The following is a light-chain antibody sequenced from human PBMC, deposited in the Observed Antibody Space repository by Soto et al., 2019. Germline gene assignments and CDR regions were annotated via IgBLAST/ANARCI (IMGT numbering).Light chain of an antibody. CDR1: QSVSNN. V-gene: IGKV3D-15*02. CDR3: QQDYNLPWT. Sequence: EIVMTQSPATLSVSPGERATLSCRASQSVSNNLAWYQQKPGQAPRLLIYGASTRATGIPARFSGSGSGTDFTLTISSLQPEDFAVYYCQQDYNLPWTFGQGTKVDIK. J-gene: IGKJ1*01. CDR2: GAS.